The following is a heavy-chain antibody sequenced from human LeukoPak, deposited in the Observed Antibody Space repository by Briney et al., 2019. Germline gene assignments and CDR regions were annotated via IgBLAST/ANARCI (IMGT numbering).Heavy chain of an antibody. D-gene: IGHD1-26*01. CDR1: GFPFSSYA. CDR3: AMGNSGSYKAGYFDY. CDR2: IRCSGGST. Sequence: PGGSLRLSCAASGFPFSSYAMTWVRQAPGKGLEWVSSIRCSGGSTYYADSVKGRFTISRDNSKNTLYLQMNSLIAEDTAVYYCAMGNSGSYKAGYFDYWGQGTLVTVSS. J-gene: IGHJ4*02. V-gene: IGHV3-23*01.